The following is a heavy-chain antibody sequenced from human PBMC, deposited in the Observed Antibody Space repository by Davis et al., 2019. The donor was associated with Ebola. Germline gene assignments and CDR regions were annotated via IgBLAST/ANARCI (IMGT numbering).Heavy chain of an antibody. CDR3: ARDLEMVVVISSDYGMDV. CDR2: ISADGNSK. Sequence: GESLKISCAASGFNLSTYAMHWVRQAPGKGLEWVAAISADGNSKYYIDSVKGRFSISRDNSKNTLYLQINSLRVGDTAVYYCARDLEMVVVISSDYGMDVWGQGTTVTVSS. J-gene: IGHJ6*02. D-gene: IGHD3-22*01. V-gene: IGHV3-30-3*01. CDR1: GFNLSTYA.